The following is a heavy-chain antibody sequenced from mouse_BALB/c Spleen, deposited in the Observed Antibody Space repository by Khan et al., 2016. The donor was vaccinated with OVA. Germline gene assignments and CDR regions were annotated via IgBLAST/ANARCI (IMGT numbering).Heavy chain of an antibody. CDR2: IWSDGST. V-gene: IGHV2-6-1*01. Sequence: QVQLKQSGPGLAAPSQSLSITCTISGFSLTNYGVHWVRQPPGKGLEWLAVIWSDGSTTYYSALKSRLTITKDNSQSQVFLKMNSLQTDDTAIYFWARQPYDYYNIMDYWGQGTSVTVSS. CDR3: ARQPYDYYNIMDY. D-gene: IGHD1-1*01. CDR1: GFSLTNYG. J-gene: IGHJ4*01.